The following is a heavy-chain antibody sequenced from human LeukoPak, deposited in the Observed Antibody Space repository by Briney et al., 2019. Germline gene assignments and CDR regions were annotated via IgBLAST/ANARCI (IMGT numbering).Heavy chain of an antibody. CDR3: ASRYNWNYDWFDP. CDR2: IIPIFGTA. D-gene: IGHD1-7*01. J-gene: IGHJ5*02. CDR1: GGTFSSYA. V-gene: IGHV1-69*05. Sequence: SVKVSCKASGGTFSSYAISWVRQAPGQGLEWMGRIIPIFGTANYAQKFQGRVTITTDKSTSTAYMELSSLRSEDTAVYHCASRYNWNYDWFDPWGQGTLVTVSS.